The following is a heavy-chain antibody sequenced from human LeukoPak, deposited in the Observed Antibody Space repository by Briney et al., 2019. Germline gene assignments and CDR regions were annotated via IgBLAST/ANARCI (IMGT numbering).Heavy chain of an antibody. CDR1: GFTFSSYA. CDR2: ISGSGGST. J-gene: IGHJ4*02. CDR3: ARAPPGYDSSGYRWRGDFDY. Sequence: GGSLRLSCAASGFTFSSYAMSWVRQAPGKGLEWVSAISGSGGSTYYADSVKGRFTISRDNSKNTLYLQMNSLRAEDTAVYYCARAPPGYDSSGYRWRGDFDYWGQGTLVTVSS. V-gene: IGHV3-23*01. D-gene: IGHD3-22*01.